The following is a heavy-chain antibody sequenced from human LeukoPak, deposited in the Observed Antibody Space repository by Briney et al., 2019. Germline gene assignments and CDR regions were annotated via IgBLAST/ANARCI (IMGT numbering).Heavy chain of an antibody. J-gene: IGHJ4*02. D-gene: IGHD1-26*01. V-gene: IGHV3-21*01. CDR2: ISSSSSYI. CDR1: GFTFSSYS. Sequence: GGSLRLSCAASGFTFSSYSMNWVRQAPGKGLEWVSSISSSSSYIYYADSVKGRFTISRDNAKNSLYLQMNSLRAEDTAVYYCAKDLGVGATFADYWGQGTLVTVSS. CDR3: AKDLGVGATFADY.